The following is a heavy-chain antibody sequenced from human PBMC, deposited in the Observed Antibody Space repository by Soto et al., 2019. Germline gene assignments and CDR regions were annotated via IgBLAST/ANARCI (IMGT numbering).Heavy chain of an antibody. CDR1: GYTFTGYD. CDR2: TNPNSGNT. V-gene: IGHV1-8*01. D-gene: IGHD1-26*01. CDR3: AGEKVGTTGIDF. Sequence: QAQLVQSGAEVKKPGASVKVSCKASGYTFTGYDIKWVRQATGQGLEWMGWTNPNSGNTGYAQNSQGRVTMTRDTSITTAYMELTSLRDDDSAVYYCAGEKVGTTGIDFWGQGTLVTFSS. J-gene: IGHJ4*02.